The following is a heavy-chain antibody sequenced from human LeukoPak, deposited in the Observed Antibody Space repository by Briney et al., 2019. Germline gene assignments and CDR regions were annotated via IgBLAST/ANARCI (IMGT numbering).Heavy chain of an antibody. CDR3: ARDWPTVITDY. CDR2: ISTSKGDT. CDR1: GYTSTTHG. V-gene: IGHV1-18*01. Sequence: ASVKVSCKTSGYTSTTHGINWVRQAPGQGLEWMGWISTSKGDTNYAQKFKGRLTMTTDRSTSTAYMELRSLSSDDTAVYYCARDWPTVITDYWGQGTLVTVSS. D-gene: IGHD4-11*01. J-gene: IGHJ4*02.